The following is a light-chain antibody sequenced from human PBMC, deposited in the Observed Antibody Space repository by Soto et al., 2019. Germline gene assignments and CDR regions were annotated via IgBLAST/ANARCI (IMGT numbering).Light chain of an antibody. J-gene: IGLJ1*01. CDR3: QSVDSSGTYV. V-gene: IGLV3-25*02. Sequence: SYELTQPPSVSVSPGQTARITCFGDALAKQYIYWYQQKPGQAPVLLIYKDSERPSGIPERFSGSNSETTVTLTISGVQAGDEADYHCQSVDSSGTYVFGTGTKLTVL. CDR2: KDS. CDR1: ALAKQY.